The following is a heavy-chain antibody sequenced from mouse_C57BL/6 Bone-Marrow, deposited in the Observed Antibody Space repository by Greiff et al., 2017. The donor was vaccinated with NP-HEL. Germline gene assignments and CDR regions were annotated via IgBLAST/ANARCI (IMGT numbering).Heavy chain of an antibody. CDR1: GYAFSSSW. CDR3: AAIYYGNYEDY. V-gene: IGHV1-82*01. D-gene: IGHD2-1*01. CDR2: IYPGDGDT. J-gene: IGHJ2*01. Sequence: QVQLQQSGPELVKPGASVKISCKASGYAFSSSWMNWVKQRPGQGLEWIGRIYPGDGDTNYNGKFKGKATLTADKSSSTAYMQLSSLTSEDSAVYFCAAIYYGNYEDYWGQGTTLTVSS.